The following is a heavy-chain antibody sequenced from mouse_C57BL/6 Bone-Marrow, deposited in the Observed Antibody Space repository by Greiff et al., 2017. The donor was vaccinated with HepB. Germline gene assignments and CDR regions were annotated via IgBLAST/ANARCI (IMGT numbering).Heavy chain of an antibody. J-gene: IGHJ1*03. D-gene: IGHD1-1*01. CDR1: GFNIKDDY. V-gene: IGHV14-4*01. Sequence: VQLQQSGAELVRPGASVKLSCTASGFNIKDDYMHWVKQRPEQGLEWIGWIDPENGDTEYASKFQGKATITADTSSNTAYLQLSSLTSEDTAVYYSTTDTTVYWDFDVWGTGTTVTVSS. CDR2: IDPENGDT. CDR3: TTDTTVYWDFDV.